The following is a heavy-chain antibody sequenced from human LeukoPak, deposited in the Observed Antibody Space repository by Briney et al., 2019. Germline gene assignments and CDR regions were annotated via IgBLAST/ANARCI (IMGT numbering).Heavy chain of an antibody. J-gene: IGHJ6*03. CDR3: AREASIAARYYYMDV. V-gene: IGHV3-48*04. D-gene: IGHD6-6*01. CDR1: GFTFSSYW. Sequence: GGSLRLSCAASGFTFSSYWMSWVRQAPGKGLEWVSYISSSGSTIYYADSVKGRFTISRDNAKNSLYLQMNSLRAEDTAVYYCAREASIAARYYYMDVWGKGTTVTVSS. CDR2: ISSSGSTI.